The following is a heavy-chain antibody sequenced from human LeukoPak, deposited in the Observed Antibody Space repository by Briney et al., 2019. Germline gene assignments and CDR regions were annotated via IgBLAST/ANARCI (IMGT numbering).Heavy chain of an antibody. D-gene: IGHD5-18*01. Sequence: SETLSLTCAVYGGSFSGYYWSWIRQPPGKGLEWIGEINHSGSTNYNPSLKSRVTISVDTSKNQFSLKLSSVTAADTAVYYCARAYWYFGGYCFDYWGQGTLVTVSS. V-gene: IGHV4-34*01. CDR3: ARAYWYFGGYCFDY. J-gene: IGHJ4*02. CDR1: GGSFSGYY. CDR2: INHSGST.